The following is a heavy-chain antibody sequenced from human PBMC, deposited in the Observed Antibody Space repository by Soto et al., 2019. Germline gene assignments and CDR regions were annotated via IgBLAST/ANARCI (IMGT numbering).Heavy chain of an antibody. V-gene: IGHV3-23*01. J-gene: IGHJ4*02. CDR1: GFIFSHYG. Sequence: EVQLWESGGGSVQSGGSLRLSCAASGFIFSHYGMSWVRQAPGKGLEWVSSISGDGTKTYDADSVKGRFTISRDNSKKTVDLQMTNLRVEDTDVYYCAKVACTAGTCENDFWGQGTLVNVSS. CDR2: ISGDGTKT. D-gene: IGHD2-8*02. CDR3: AKVACTAGTCENDF.